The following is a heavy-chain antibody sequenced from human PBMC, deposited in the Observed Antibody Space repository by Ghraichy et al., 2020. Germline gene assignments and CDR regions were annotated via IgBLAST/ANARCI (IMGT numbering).Heavy chain of an antibody. D-gene: IGHD5-18*01. Sequence: SETLSLTCTVSGGSISSYYWSWIRQPAGKGLEWIGRIYTSGSTNYNPSLKSRVTMSVDTSKNQFSLKLSSVTAADTAVYYCARGEQLWLGGLDYYYYGMDVWGQGTTVTVSS. CDR1: GGSISSYY. CDR2: IYTSGST. J-gene: IGHJ6*02. V-gene: IGHV4-4*07. CDR3: ARGEQLWLGGLDYYYYGMDV.